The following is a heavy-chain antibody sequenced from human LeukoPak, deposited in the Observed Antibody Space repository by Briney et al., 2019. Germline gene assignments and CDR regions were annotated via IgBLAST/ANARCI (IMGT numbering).Heavy chain of an antibody. J-gene: IGHJ6*02. V-gene: IGHV3-30*18. D-gene: IGHD5-18*01. CDR3: AKSSYGYTDGMDV. CDR2: ISYDGSKK. Sequence: GGSLRLSCAASGFTFSSYGMHWVRQAPGKGLEWVAVISYDGSKKYYADSVKGRFTISRDNSKNTLYLQMNSLRTEDTAMYYCAKSSYGYTDGMDVWGPGTTVTVSS. CDR1: GFTFSSYG.